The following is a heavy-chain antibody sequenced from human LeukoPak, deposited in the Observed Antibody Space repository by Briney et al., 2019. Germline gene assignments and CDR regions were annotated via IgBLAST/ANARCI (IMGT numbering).Heavy chain of an antibody. V-gene: IGHV4-39*07. Sequence: PSETLSLTCTVSGGSISSSSYYWGWIRQPPGKGLEWIGEINHSGSTNYNPSLKSRVTISVDTSKNQFSLKLSSVTAADTAVYYCARRMRGWLLNPSDAFDIWGQGTMVTVSS. CDR2: INHSGST. D-gene: IGHD3-22*01. CDR3: ARRMRGWLLNPSDAFDI. J-gene: IGHJ3*02. CDR1: GGSISSSSYY.